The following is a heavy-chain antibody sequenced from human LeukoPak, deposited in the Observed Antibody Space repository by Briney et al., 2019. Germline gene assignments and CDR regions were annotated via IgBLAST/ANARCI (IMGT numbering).Heavy chain of an antibody. CDR2: INPNSGGT. CDR3: ARDVVPYSSSFVSFDY. CDR1: GYTFTSYY. J-gene: IGHJ4*02. V-gene: IGHV1-2*02. D-gene: IGHD6-13*01. Sequence: ASVKVSCKASGYTFTSYYMHWVRQAPGQGLEWMGWINPNSGGTNYAQKFQGRVTMTRDTSISTAYMELSRLRSDDTAVYYCARDVVPYSSSFVSFDYWGQGTLVTVSS.